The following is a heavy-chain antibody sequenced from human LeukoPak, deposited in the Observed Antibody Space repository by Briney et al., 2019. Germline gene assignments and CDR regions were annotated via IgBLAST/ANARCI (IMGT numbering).Heavy chain of an antibody. CDR3: AKDPQWLVLWAYYFDY. V-gene: IGHV3-30-3*01. CDR1: GFTFSSCA. CDR2: ISYDGSNK. D-gene: IGHD6-19*01. Sequence: GGSLRLSCAASGFTFSSCAMHWVRQAPGKGLEWVAVISYDGSNKYYADSVKGRFTISRDNSKNTLYLQMNSLRAEDTAVYYCAKDPQWLVLWAYYFDYWGQGTLVTVSS. J-gene: IGHJ4*02.